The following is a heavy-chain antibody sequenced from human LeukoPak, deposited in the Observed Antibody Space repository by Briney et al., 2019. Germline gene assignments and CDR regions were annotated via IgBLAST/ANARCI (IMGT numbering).Heavy chain of an antibody. Sequence: ASVKVSCKASGYTFTSYYMHWVRQAPGQGLEWMGWINPNSGGTNYAQKFQGRVTMTRDTSISTAYMELSRLRSDDTAVYYCARPLRAAAKYYFDYWGQGTLVTVSS. CDR1: GYTFTSYY. J-gene: IGHJ4*02. CDR2: INPNSGGT. V-gene: IGHV1-2*02. CDR3: ARPLRAAAKYYFDY. D-gene: IGHD6-13*01.